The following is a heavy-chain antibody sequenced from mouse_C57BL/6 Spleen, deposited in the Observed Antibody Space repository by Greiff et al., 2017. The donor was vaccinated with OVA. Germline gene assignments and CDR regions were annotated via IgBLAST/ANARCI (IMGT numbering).Heavy chain of an antibody. D-gene: IGHD3-3*01. V-gene: IGHV1-26*01. J-gene: IGHJ2*01. CDR3: ARRDGGPIDY. CDR1: GYTFTDYY. CDR2: INPNNGGT. Sequence: EVQLQQSGPELVKPGASVKISCKASGYTFTDYYMNWVKQSHGKSLEWIGDINPNNGGTSYNQKFKGKATLTVDKSSCTASMELRSLTSEGSAVYYCARRDGGPIDYWGQGTTLTVSS.